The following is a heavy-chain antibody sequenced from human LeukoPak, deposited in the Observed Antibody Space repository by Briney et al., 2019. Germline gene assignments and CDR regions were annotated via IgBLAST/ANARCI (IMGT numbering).Heavy chain of an antibody. CDR2: IYYSGST. V-gene: IGHV4-30-4*01. D-gene: IGHD4-11*01. CDR1: RDSLSGGDHC. Sequence: SETLSLTCIVSRDSLSGGDHCWGWVRQPPGRGLEWIGYIYYSGSTYYNPSLKSRVTISVDTSKNQFSLKLSSVTAADTAVYYCASSSDYSTFDYWGQGTLVTVSS. J-gene: IGHJ4*02. CDR3: ASSSDYSTFDY.